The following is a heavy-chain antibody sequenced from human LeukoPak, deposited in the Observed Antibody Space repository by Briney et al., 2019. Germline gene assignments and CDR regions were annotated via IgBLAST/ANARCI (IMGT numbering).Heavy chain of an antibody. CDR3: ARDSPKYGMDV. Sequence: GGSLRLSCAASGFTFSDYYMSWIRQAPGKGLEWVSVIYSGGSTYYADSVKGRFTIPRDNSKNTLYLQMNSLRAEDTAVYYCARDSPKYGMDVWGRGTTVTVSS. J-gene: IGHJ6*02. CDR1: GFTFSDYY. V-gene: IGHV3-53*01. CDR2: IYSGGST.